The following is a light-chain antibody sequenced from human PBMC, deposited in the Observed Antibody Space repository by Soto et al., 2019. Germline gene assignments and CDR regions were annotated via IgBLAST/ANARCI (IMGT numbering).Light chain of an antibody. CDR2: EVS. Sequence: QSALTQPASVSGSPGQSITISCTGTSSDVGGYNYVSWYQQHPGKAPKLMIYEVSNQPSGVSNRFSGSKSGNTASLTISGLQAEDEADYYCSSYTSSSLPVFGGGTQLTVL. CDR1: SSDVGGYNY. V-gene: IGLV2-14*01. CDR3: SSYTSSSLPV. J-gene: IGLJ2*01.